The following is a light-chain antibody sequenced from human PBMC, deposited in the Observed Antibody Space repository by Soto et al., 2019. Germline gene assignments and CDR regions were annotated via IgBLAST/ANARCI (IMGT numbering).Light chain of an antibody. V-gene: IGKV1-9*01. CDR2: AAS. J-gene: IGKJ5*01. CDR3: QQLNSYLIT. CDR1: QGISSY. Sequence: DTPLTQSASFLAASVGGRVTITCRASQGISSYLAWYQQKPGKAPKLLIYAASTLQSGVPSRFSGSGSGTEFTLTISSLQPEDFATYYCQQLNSYLITVGQGTRLEIK.